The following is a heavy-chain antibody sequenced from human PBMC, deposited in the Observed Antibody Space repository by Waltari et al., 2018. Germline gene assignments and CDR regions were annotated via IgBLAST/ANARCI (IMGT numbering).Heavy chain of an antibody. V-gene: IGHV4-59*01. D-gene: IGHD6-19*01. J-gene: IGHJ4*02. CDR1: GGSISSYY. CDR2: IYYSGST. Sequence: QVQLQESGPGLVKPSETLSLTCTVSGGSISSYYWGWIRQPPGKGLEWIGYIYYSGSTNYNPSLKSRVTISVDTSKNQFSLKLSSVTAADTAVYYCARDSSGWKGSFDYWGQGTLVTVSS. CDR3: ARDSSGWKGSFDY.